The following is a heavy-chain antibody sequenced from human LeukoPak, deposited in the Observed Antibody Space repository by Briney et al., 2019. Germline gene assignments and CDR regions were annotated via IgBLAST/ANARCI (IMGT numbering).Heavy chain of an antibody. D-gene: IGHD3-22*01. CDR2: INPNSGGT. V-gene: IGHV1-2*02. CDR3: ARGRHYYDSSGSTNWFDP. J-gene: IGHJ5*02. CDR1: GYTFTGYY. Sequence: ASVKVSCKASGYTFTGYYMHWVRQAPGQGLEWMGWINPNSGGTNYAQKFQGRVTMTRDTSISTAYMELSSLRSDDTAVYYCARGRHYYDSSGSTNWFDPWGQGTLVTVSS.